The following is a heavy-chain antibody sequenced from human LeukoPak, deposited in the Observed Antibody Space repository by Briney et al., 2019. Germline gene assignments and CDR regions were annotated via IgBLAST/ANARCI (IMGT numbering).Heavy chain of an antibody. V-gene: IGHV3-48*01. J-gene: IGHJ4*02. CDR2: ISSGSSNK. CDR3: ARALAVSGTGY. CDR1: GFTFSSYS. Sequence: PGGSLRLSCAASGFTFSSYSMNWVRQTPEKGLEWVSYISSGSSNKYYADSVKGRFTISRDNAKNSLFLQMNSLRVEDTAVYYCARALAVSGTGYWGQGTLVTVSS. D-gene: IGHD6-19*01.